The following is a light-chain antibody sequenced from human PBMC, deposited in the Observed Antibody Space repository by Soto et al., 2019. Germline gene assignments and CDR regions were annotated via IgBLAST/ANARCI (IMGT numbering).Light chain of an antibody. CDR1: NSDVGNYNH. CDR2: EVS. V-gene: IGLV2-23*02. J-gene: IGLJ2*01. Sequence: QSVLTQPASVSGSPGQSITISCTGTNSDVGNYNHVSWYQRHPGKAPKLMIYEVSERPSGVSNRFSGSKSGNTASLTISGLQAEDEADYYCCSFARSSTWIFGGGTKVTVL. CDR3: CSFARSSTWI.